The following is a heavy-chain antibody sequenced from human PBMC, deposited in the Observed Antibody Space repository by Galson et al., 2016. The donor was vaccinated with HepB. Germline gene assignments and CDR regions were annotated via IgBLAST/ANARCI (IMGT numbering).Heavy chain of an antibody. V-gene: IGHV3-53*01. CDR2: IFGGGAT. CDR3: ARGTAVLAGDAFDI. D-gene: IGHD1-1*01. J-gene: IGHJ3*02. Sequence: SLRLSCAASGFTVSDSYMGWVRQAPGKGLIWVSVIFGGGATYYADSAKGRFTISRDSSKNTLNLQMHSLRAEDTAVYYCARGTAVLAGDAFDIGGQGTLVTVSS. CDR1: GFTVSDSY.